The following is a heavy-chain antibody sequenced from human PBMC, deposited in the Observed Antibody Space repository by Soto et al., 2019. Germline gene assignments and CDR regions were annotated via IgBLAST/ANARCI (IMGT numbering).Heavy chain of an antibody. V-gene: IGHV4-34*01. D-gene: IGHD2-2*02. CDR2: INHSGST. CDR1: GGSFSGYY. Sequence: SETLSLTCGVYGGSFSGYYCSWIRQPPGKGLEWIGEINHSGSTNYNPSLKSRVTISVDTSKNQFSLKLSSVTAADTAVYYCARADPDIVVVPAAIPGWFDPWGQGTLVTVSS. J-gene: IGHJ5*02. CDR3: ARADPDIVVVPAAIPGWFDP.